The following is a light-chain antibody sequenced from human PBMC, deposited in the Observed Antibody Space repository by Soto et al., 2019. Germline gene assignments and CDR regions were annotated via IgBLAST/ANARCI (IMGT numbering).Light chain of an antibody. Sequence: DIQMTQSPSSLSASVGDRVTITCRASQSISSYLNWYQQKPGKAPKLLIYAASSLQSGVPSRFGGSGSGTDFTLTISSLQPEDFATYYCQQYNSYSWTFGQGTKVDIK. V-gene: IGKV1-39*01. CDR1: QSISSY. CDR2: AAS. CDR3: QQYNSYSWT. J-gene: IGKJ1*01.